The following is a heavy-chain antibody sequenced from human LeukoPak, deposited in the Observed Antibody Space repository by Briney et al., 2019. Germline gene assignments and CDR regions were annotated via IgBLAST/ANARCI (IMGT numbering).Heavy chain of an antibody. V-gene: IGHV3-30*04. J-gene: IGHJ4*02. Sequence: PGGSLRLSCAASGFTFSSYAMHWVRQAPGKGLEWAAIISYDGSSKYYVDSVKGRFTISRDNSKNTLYLQMSSLRPEDTAVYYCALTDCGDYWGQGTLVTVSS. D-gene: IGHD2-21*02. CDR3: ALTDCGDY. CDR2: ISYDGSSK. CDR1: GFTFSSYA.